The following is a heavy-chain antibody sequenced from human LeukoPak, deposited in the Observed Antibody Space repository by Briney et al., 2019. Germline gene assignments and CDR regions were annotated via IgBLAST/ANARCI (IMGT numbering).Heavy chain of an antibody. V-gene: IGHV4-61*05. D-gene: IGHD1-1*01. Sequence: SETLSLTCTVSGGSISSSSYYWGWIRQPPGKGLEWIGYIYYSGSTNYNPSLKSRVTISVDTSKNQFSLKLSSVTAADTAVYYCARVGTTLGTYYYYYYMDVWGKGTTVTVSS. CDR2: IYYSGST. CDR1: GGSISSSSYY. CDR3: ARVGTTLGTYYYYYYMDV. J-gene: IGHJ6*03.